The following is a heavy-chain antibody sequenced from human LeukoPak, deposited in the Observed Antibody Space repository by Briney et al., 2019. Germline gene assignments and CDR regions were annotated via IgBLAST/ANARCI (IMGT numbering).Heavy chain of an antibody. Sequence: PSETLSLTCTVSGGSISSSSYYWGWIRQPPGKGLEWIGSIYYSGSTYYNPSLKSRVTISVDTSKNQSSLKLSSVTAADTAVYYCARGRAAGDAFDIWGQGTMVTVSS. CDR1: GGSISSSSYY. CDR3: ARGRAAGDAFDI. J-gene: IGHJ3*02. CDR2: IYYSGST. D-gene: IGHD6-13*01. V-gene: IGHV4-39*07.